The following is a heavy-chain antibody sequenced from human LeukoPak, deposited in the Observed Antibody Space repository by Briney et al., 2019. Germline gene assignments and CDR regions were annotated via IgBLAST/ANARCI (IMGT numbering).Heavy chain of an antibody. D-gene: IGHD3-22*01. CDR2: IYYSGST. CDR1: GGSISSYY. Sequence: SETLSLTCTVSGGSISSYYWSWIRQPPGKGLEWIGYIYYSGSTNYNPSLKSRVTISVDTSKNQFSLKLSSVTAADTAVYYCAREGWYYYDSSGENAFDLWGQGTMVTVSS. CDR3: AREGWYYYDSSGENAFDL. V-gene: IGHV4-59*01. J-gene: IGHJ3*01.